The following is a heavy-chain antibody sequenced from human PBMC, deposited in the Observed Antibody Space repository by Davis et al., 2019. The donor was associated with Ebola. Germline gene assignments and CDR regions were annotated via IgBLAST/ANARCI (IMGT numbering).Heavy chain of an antibody. Sequence: KVSCKASGYNFINYWISWVRQMPGTGLEWMGRIDPSDSYTNHSPSFQGHVTTSSDKSIGTAYLQWSSLKGSDTAIYYCARLRGREAFGYYHFYMDVWGKGTTVTVSS. J-gene: IGHJ6*03. D-gene: IGHD3-3*02. V-gene: IGHV5-10-1*01. CDR3: ARLRGREAFGYYHFYMDV. CDR1: GYNFINYW. CDR2: IDPSDSYT.